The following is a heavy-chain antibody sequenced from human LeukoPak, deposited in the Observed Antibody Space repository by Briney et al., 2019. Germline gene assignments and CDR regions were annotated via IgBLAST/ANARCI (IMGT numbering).Heavy chain of an antibody. CDR1: GGSISSGGYY. CDR3: ARQIAAAPYFQH. J-gene: IGHJ1*01. CDR2: IYYSGST. Sequence: SETLSLTCTVSGGSISSGGYYWSWIRQHPGKGLEWIGYIYYSGSTNYNPSLKSRVTISVDTSKNQFSLKLSSVTAADTAVYYCARQIAAAPYFQHWGQGTLVTVSS. D-gene: IGHD6-13*01. V-gene: IGHV4-61*08.